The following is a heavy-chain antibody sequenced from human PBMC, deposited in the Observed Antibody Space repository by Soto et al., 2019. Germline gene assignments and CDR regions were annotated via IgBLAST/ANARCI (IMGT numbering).Heavy chain of an antibody. CDR3: AGDVLTYYNGGYFFDGFDT. J-gene: IGHJ3*02. V-gene: IGHV1-58*01. CDR1: GLTFRDSA. Sequence: SVKVSCKASGLTFRDSAVQWVRQRRGHRLEWIGWIVVGSGNTNYAQDFQGRVTISRDMTTDTVYMELSSLRSEDSAVFFCAGDVLTYYNGGYFFDGFDTWGQGTMVTVSS. D-gene: IGHD2-15*01. CDR2: IVVGSGNT.